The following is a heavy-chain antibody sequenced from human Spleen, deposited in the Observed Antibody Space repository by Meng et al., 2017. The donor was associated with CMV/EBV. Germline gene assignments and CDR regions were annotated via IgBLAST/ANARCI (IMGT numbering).Heavy chain of an antibody. D-gene: IGHD6-13*01. CDR1: GFTFSSYW. J-gene: IGHJ6*02. CDR2: IKQDGSEK. Sequence: GESLKISCAASGFTFSSYWMSWVRQAPGKGLEWVANIKQDGSEKYYVDSVKGRFTISRDNAKNTLSLQMNSLRAEDTAVYYCAKDRGSSWSTYYYYGMDVWGQGTTVTVSS. CDR3: AKDRGSSWSTYYYYGMDV. V-gene: IGHV3-7*03.